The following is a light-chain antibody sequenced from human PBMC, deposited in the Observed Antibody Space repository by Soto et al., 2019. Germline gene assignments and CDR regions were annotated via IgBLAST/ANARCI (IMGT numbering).Light chain of an antibody. CDR1: QRVSSDY. J-gene: IGKJ1*01. V-gene: IGKV3D-7*01. CDR2: GAS. CDR3: QQDFQLPRT. Sequence: EIVMTQSPATLSLSPGERATLSCRASQRVSSDYLSWYQQKPGQAPRLLIYGASTRATGIPARFSGSGSGTDFTLTISSLQPEDFAVYYCQQDFQLPRTFGQGTKVEI.